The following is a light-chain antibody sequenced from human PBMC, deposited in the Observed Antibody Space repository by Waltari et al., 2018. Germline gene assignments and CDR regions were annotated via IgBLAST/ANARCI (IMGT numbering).Light chain of an antibody. Sequence: QSVLTHPPSASGTHGQRVTISCSGSSSTIGTTCVYWYQQLPGTAPKLLMYRKKHRPSGVLERVSGAKAGTSGSLAISELRSEDEADYFCAAWDDSLSGLYVFGSGTKVTVL. CDR2: RKK. CDR3: AAWDDSLSGLYV. V-gene: IGLV1-47*01. J-gene: IGLJ1*01. CDR1: SSTIGTTC.